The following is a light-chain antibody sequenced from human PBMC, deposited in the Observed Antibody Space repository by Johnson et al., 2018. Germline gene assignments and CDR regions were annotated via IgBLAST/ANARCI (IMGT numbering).Light chain of an antibody. CDR1: SSNIGNNY. J-gene: IGLJ1*01. CDR2: ENN. CDR3: GTWDSSLSAGNV. Sequence: QSVLTQPPSVSAAPGQKVTISCSGSSSNIGNNYVSWYQQLPGTAPKLLIYENNKRPSGIPDRFSGSKSGTSATLAITGLQTGDEADYYCGTWDSSLSAGNVFGTGTKFTVL. V-gene: IGLV1-51*02.